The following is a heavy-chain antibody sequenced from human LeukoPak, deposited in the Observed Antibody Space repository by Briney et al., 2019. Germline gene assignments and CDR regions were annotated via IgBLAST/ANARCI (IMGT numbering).Heavy chain of an antibody. V-gene: IGHV3-73*01. Sequence: AGGSLRLSCAASGFTFSDSAVHWVRQASGKGLEWVGRIRSKPNSYATAYAASVKGRFTISRDNAKNSLYLQMNSLRGEDTALYYCARDRREDRFDYWGQGTLVTVSS. CDR3: ARDRREDRFDY. D-gene: IGHD5-24*01. CDR1: GFTFSDSA. CDR2: IRSKPNSYAT. J-gene: IGHJ4*02.